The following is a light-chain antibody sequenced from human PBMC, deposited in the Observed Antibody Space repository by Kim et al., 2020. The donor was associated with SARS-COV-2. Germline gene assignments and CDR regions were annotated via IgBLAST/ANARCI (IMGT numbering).Light chain of an antibody. V-gene: IGLV1-44*01. CDR1: SYNFVTTT. CDR2: ISS. Sequence: TITCSGTSYNFVTTTITCYQQLPRAAPKVLIYISSQRPSGGPDRFSCSRSGTSASLAISGLQAEDEADYYCATWDDSLNGWVFGGGTQLTVL. J-gene: IGLJ3*02. CDR3: ATWDDSLNGWV.